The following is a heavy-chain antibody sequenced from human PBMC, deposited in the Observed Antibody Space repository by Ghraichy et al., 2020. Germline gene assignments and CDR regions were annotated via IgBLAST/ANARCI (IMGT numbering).Heavy chain of an antibody. CDR3: AREGSSLTFFDY. D-gene: IGHD6-6*01. Sequence: GSLRLSCAASGFTFSSYSMNWVRQTPGKGLEWVSSISSSSSYIYYADSVKGRFTISRDNAKNSLYLQMNSLRAEDTAVYYCAREGSSLTFFDYWGQGTLVTVSS. J-gene: IGHJ4*02. CDR1: GFTFSSYS. CDR2: ISSSSSYI. V-gene: IGHV3-21*01.